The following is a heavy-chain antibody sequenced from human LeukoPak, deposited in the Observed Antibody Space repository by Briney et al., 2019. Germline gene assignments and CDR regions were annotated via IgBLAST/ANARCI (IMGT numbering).Heavy chain of an antibody. CDR3: ASLKRGYSGYDSVSRDY. CDR2: IYYSGST. J-gene: IGHJ4*02. Sequence: SETLSLTCTVSGGSIGSSSYYWGWIHQPPGKGLEWIGSIYYSGSTYYNPSLKSRVTISVDTSKNQFSLKLSSVTAADTAVYYCASLKRGYSGYDSVSRDYWGQGTLVTVSS. D-gene: IGHD5-12*01. CDR1: GGSIGSSSYY. V-gene: IGHV4-39*01.